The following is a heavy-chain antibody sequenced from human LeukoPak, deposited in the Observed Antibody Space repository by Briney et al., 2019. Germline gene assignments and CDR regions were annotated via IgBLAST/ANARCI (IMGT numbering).Heavy chain of an antibody. D-gene: IGHD3-22*01. CDR1: GDSVSSNSAA. Sequence: SQTLSLTCAISGDSVSSNSAAWNWIRQSPSRGLEWLGRTYYRSKWYNDYAVSVKSRITINPDTSKNQFSLKLSSVTAADTAVYYCARVRDYYDSSGYYPSFDYWGQGTLVTVSS. CDR2: TYYRSKWYN. J-gene: IGHJ4*02. CDR3: ARVRDYYDSSGYYPSFDY. V-gene: IGHV6-1*01.